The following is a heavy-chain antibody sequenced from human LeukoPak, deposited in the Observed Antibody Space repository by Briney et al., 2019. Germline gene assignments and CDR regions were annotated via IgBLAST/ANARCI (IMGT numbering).Heavy chain of an antibody. CDR2: ISAYNGNT. D-gene: IGHD3-22*01. Sequence: GASVEVSCKASGYTFTSYGISWVRQAPGQGLEWMGWISAYNGNTNYAQKLQGRVTMTTDTSTSTAYMELRSLRSGDTAVYYCARDLGRPYYYDSSGYNWFDPWGQGTLVTVSS. CDR3: ARDLGRPYYYDSSGYNWFDP. CDR1: GYTFTSYG. J-gene: IGHJ5*02. V-gene: IGHV1-18*01.